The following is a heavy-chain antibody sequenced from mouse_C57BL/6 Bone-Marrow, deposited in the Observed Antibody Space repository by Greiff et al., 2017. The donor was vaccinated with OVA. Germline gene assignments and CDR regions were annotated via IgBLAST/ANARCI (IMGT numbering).Heavy chain of an antibody. CDR1: GYTFTSYW. CDR2: IDPSDSYT. J-gene: IGHJ1*03. Sequence: QVQLQQPGAELVKPGASVKLSCKASGYTFTSYWMQWVKQRPGQGLEWIGEIDPSDSYTNYNQKFKGKATLTVDTSSSTAYMQLSSLTSEDSAVYDCANYYGSSWYFDVWGTGTTVTVSS. V-gene: IGHV1-50*01. CDR3: ANYYGSSWYFDV. D-gene: IGHD1-1*01.